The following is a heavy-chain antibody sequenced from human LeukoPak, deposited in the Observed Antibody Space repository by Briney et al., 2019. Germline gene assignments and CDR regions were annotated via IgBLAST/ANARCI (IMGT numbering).Heavy chain of an antibody. D-gene: IGHD6-19*01. CDR2: INPNSGGT. V-gene: IGHV1-2*06. J-gene: IGHJ4*02. CDR1: GYTFTGYY. CDR3: ALLGGWYVSSYFDY. Sequence: ASVKVSCNASGYTFTGYYMHWVRQAPGQGLEWMGRINPNSGGTNYAQKFQGRVTMTRDKSISKAYMGLSRLRSDDPAVYYCALLGGWYVSSYFDYWGQGTLVTVSS.